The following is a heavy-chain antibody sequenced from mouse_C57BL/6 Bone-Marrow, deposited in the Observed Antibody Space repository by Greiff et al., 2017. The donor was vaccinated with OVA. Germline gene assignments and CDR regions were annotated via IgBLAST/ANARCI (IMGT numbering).Heavy chain of an antibody. J-gene: IGHJ3*01. CDR1: GYTFTSYW. Sequence: QVQLQQPGAELVKPGASVKLSCKASGYTFTSYWMHWVKQRPGQGLEWIGMIHPNSGSTNYNEKFKSKATLTVDKSSSTAYMQLSSLTSEDSAVYYGARYGYDGYYVAYWGQGTLVTVSA. D-gene: IGHD2-3*01. CDR3: ARYGYDGYYVAY. V-gene: IGHV1-64*01. CDR2: IHPNSGST.